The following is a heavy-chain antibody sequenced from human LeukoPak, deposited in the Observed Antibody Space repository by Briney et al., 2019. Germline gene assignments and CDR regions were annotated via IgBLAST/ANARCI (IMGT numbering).Heavy chain of an antibody. V-gene: IGHV3-30*02. Sequence: GGSLRLSCAASGFTFSSYGMHWVRQAPGKGLEWVAFIRYDGSNKYYADSVKGRFTISRDNSKNTLCLQMNSLRAEDTAVYYCAKDLYYDILTGPFDYWGQGTLVTVSS. CDR1: GFTFSSYG. D-gene: IGHD3-9*01. CDR3: AKDLYYDILTGPFDY. J-gene: IGHJ4*02. CDR2: IRYDGSNK.